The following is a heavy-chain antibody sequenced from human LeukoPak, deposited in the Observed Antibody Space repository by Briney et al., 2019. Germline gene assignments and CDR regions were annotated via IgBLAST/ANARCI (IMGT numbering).Heavy chain of an antibody. CDR3: AKALTVTTFFDY. Sequence: GGSLRLSCAASGFTFSSYAMSWVRQAPGKGLEWVSAISGSGGSTYYADSVKGRFTISRDNSKNTPYLQMNSLRAEDTAVYYCAKALTVTTFFDYWGQGTLVTVSS. D-gene: IGHD4-11*01. J-gene: IGHJ4*02. V-gene: IGHV3-23*01. CDR1: GFTFSSYA. CDR2: ISGSGGST.